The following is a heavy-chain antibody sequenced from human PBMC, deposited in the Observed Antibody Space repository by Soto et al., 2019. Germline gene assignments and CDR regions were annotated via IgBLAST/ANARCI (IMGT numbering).Heavy chain of an antibody. Sequence: SVKVSCKASGGTFSSYTISWVRQAPGQGLEWMGRIIPILGIANYAQKFQGRVTITADKSTSTAYMELSSLRSEDTAVYYCARGLTHNYGDYPDPWGQGTLVTVSA. CDR1: GGTFSSYT. CDR3: ARGLTHNYGDYPDP. J-gene: IGHJ5*02. CDR2: IIPILGIA. V-gene: IGHV1-69*02. D-gene: IGHD4-17*01.